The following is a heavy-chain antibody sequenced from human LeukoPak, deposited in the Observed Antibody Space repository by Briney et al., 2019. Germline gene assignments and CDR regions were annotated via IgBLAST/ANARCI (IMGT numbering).Heavy chain of an antibody. CDR3: AKYSGSYPEAFDI. CDR1: GYTFTSYY. D-gene: IGHD1-26*01. J-gene: IGHJ3*02. Sequence: ASVKVSCKASGYTFTSYYMHWVRQAPGQGLEWMGIINPSGGGTSYAQKFQGRVTMTRDMSTSTVYMELSSLRSEDTAVYYCAKYSGSYPEAFDIWGQGTMVTVSS. V-gene: IGHV1-46*01. CDR2: INPSGGGT.